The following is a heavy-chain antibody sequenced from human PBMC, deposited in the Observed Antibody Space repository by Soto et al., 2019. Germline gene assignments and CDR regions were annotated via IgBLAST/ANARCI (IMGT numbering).Heavy chain of an antibody. D-gene: IGHD4-17*01. CDR1: GFTFRSYW. CDR3: AREEGATVANNWFDS. V-gene: IGHV3-7*03. J-gene: IGHJ5*01. Sequence: EVQVVESGGGLVQPGGSLRVSCVGSGFTFRSYWMSWVRQAPGKGLEWVANIRPVGSEKYYVDSVKGRFTISRDNAKNSLYLQMSSLRAEDTAVYYCAREEGATVANNWFDSWGQGALVTVSS. CDR2: IRPVGSEK.